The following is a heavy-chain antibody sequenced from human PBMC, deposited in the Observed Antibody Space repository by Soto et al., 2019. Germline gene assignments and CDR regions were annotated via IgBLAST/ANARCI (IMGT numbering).Heavy chain of an antibody. Sequence: QVQLVQSGAEVKKPGASVKVSCKASHYSFARYGISWVRQAPGQGLEWMGWISTYNSNTKYAQKVQGRGTMTMDTPTSTAYMNLRSLTSDDTAVYYCAREGYCSSGICALYSHAFFGMDVWGQGTTVTVSS. V-gene: IGHV1-18*01. CDR3: AREGYCSSGICALYSHAFFGMDV. CDR1: HYSFARYG. D-gene: IGHD2-15*01. CDR2: ISTYNSNT. J-gene: IGHJ6*02.